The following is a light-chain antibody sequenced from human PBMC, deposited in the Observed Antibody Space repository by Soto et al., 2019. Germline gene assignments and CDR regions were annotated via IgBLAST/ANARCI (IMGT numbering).Light chain of an antibody. CDR3: QKYNWPTFT. V-gene: IGKV1-27*01. J-gene: IGKJ3*01. CDR1: QGISNY. Sequence: DIQMTQSPSSLAASVGDRVTISCRASQGISNYLAWYQQKPWKAPKLLIYATSTLQSGVSSRFTGSGSGTDFTLTISSLQPEDVATSYCQKYNWPTFTFGPGTKVDI. CDR2: ATS.